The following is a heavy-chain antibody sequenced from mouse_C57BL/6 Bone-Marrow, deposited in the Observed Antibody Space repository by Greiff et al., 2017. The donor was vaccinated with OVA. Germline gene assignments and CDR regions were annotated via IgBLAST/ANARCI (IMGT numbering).Heavy chain of an antibody. D-gene: IGHD1-1*01. J-gene: IGHJ4*01. CDR3: ARDTTVVATYYYAMDY. V-gene: IGHV1-82*01. Sequence: QVQLKESGPELVKPGASVKISCKASGYAFSSSWMNWVKQRPGKGLEWIGRIYPGDGDTNYNGKFKGKATLTADKSSSTAYMQLSSLTSEDSAVYFCARDTTVVATYYYAMDYWGQGTSVTVSS. CDR2: IYPGDGDT. CDR1: GYAFSSSW.